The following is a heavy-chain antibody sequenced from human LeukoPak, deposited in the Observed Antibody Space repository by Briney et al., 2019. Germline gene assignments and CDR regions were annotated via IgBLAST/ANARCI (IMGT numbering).Heavy chain of an antibody. J-gene: IGHJ4*02. CDR3: ARLPPTTYYYDSSGYTLFDY. Sequence: GESLKISCKGSGYSFTSYWIGWVRQMPGKGLEWMGIIYPGDSDTRYSPSFQGQVTISADKSISTAYLQWSSLKASDTAMYYCARLPPTTYYYDSSGYTLFDYWGQGTLVTVSS. D-gene: IGHD3-22*01. CDR2: IYPGDSDT. CDR1: GYSFTSYW. V-gene: IGHV5-51*01.